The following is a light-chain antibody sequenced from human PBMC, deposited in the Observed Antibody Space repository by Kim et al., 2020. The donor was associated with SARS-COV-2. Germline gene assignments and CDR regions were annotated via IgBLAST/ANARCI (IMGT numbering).Light chain of an antibody. CDR1: QSLGRSY. Sequence: LPPGETAPLSCRASQSLGRSYLTWYQQKPGQAPRLLIYGASSRASGIPDRFSGSGSGTDFTLTISRLEPEDFAVYYCQQYGTSKYTFGQGTKLEI. CDR2: GAS. J-gene: IGKJ2*01. V-gene: IGKV3-20*01. CDR3: QQYGTSKYT.